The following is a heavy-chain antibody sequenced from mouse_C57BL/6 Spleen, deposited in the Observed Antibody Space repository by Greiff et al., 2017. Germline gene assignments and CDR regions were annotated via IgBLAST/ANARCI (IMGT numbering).Heavy chain of an antibody. V-gene: IGHV1-53*01. CDR2: INPSNGGT. Sequence: QVHLQQSGTELVKPGASVKLSCKASGYTFTNYWMHWVKQRPGQGLEWIGNINPSNGGTNYNEKFKSTATLTVDKSSSTAYMQLSSLTSEDSAVYYCASPSTGVATDAMDYWGQGTSVTVSS. J-gene: IGHJ4*01. CDR3: ASPSTGVATDAMDY. D-gene: IGHD1-1*01. CDR1: GYTFTNYW.